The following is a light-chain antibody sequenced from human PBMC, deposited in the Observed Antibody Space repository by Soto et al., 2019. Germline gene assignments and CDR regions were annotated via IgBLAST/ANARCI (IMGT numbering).Light chain of an antibody. CDR1: GTDVGQYNY. V-gene: IGLV2-8*01. CDR2: HVS. J-gene: IGLJ1*01. CDR3: SSYAGSNNFV. Sequence: QSALTQPPSASGSPGQSVTISCTGAGTDVGQYNYVSWYQQHPGKAPKLLIHHVSRRPSGVPARFSGSKSGNTASLTVSGLQAEDEAHYYCSSYAGSNNFVFGTGTKVTVL.